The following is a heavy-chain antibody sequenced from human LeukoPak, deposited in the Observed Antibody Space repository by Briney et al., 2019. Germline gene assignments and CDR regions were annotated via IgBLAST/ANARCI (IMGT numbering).Heavy chain of an antibody. D-gene: IGHD1-7*01. V-gene: IGHV1-2*02. J-gene: IGHJ6*03. CDR1: GYTFTGYY. CDR3: ARGVSYNWNYLSYYYYYMDV. Sequence: ASVKVSCKASGYTFTGYYMHWVRQAPGQGLEWMGWINPNSGGTNYAQKFQGRVTMTRDTSISTAYMELSRLRSDDTAVYYCARGVSYNWNYLSYYYYYMDVWGKGTTVTVSS. CDR2: INPNSGGT.